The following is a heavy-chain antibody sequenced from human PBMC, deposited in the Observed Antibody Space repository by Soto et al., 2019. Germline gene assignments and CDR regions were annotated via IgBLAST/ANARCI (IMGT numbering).Heavy chain of an antibody. CDR2: IRQDGGAQ. V-gene: IGHV3-7*03. D-gene: IGHD3-10*01. CDR1: GFTFTTYW. CDR3: VRGGHGSGSYLGSS. Sequence: EEQLVESGGGLAQPGGSLRLSCVASGFTFTTYWMSWVRQAPGKGLDWVANIRQDGGAQYYVDSVKGRFTISRDNAKNSVYLQMDSLRVEDTAVYYCVRGGHGSGSYLGSSWGQGILVTVSS. J-gene: IGHJ5*02.